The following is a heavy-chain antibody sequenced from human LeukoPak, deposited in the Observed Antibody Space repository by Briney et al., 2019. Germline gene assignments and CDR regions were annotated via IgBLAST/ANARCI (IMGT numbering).Heavy chain of an antibody. CDR3: ARDCPCGSTAIDY. Sequence: ASVKVSCKASGYTFTNYAMNWVRQAPGQGLEWMGWINTNTGNPSYAQGFIGRFVFSLDTSVSTAYLQITSLKAEDTAVYYCARDCPCGSTAIDYWGQGTLVTVSS. CDR2: INTNTGNP. CDR1: GYTFTNYA. D-gene: IGHD5-18*01. J-gene: IGHJ4*02. V-gene: IGHV7-4-1*02.